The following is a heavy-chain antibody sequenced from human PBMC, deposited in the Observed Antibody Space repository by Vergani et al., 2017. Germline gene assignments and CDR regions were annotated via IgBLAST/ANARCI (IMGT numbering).Heavy chain of an antibody. CDR2: IYYSGST. CDR3: ARKGPEDWFDP. CDR1: GGSISSYY. V-gene: IGHV4-59*01. D-gene: IGHD1-14*01. J-gene: IGHJ5*02. Sequence: QVQLQESGPGLVKPSETLSLTCTVSGGSISSYYWSWIRQPPGKGLEWIGYIYYSGSTNYKPSLKSRVTISVDTSKNQFSLKLSSVTAADTAVYYCARKGPEDWFDPWGQGTLVTVSS.